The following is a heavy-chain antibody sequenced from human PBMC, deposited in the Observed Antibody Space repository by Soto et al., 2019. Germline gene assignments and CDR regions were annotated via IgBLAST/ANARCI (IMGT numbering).Heavy chain of an antibody. Sequence: RLSCAASGFTFSSYEMNWVRQAPGKGLEWVSYISSSGSTIYYADSVKGRFTISRDNAKNSLYLQMNSLRAEDTAVYYCARGGIAARRNYFDYWGQGTLVTVSS. J-gene: IGHJ4*02. CDR1: GFTFSSYE. D-gene: IGHD6-6*01. V-gene: IGHV3-48*03. CDR3: ARGGIAARRNYFDY. CDR2: ISSSGSTI.